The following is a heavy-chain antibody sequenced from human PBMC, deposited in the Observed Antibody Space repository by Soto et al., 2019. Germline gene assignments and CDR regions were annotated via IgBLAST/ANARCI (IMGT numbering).Heavy chain of an antibody. CDR3: ARPSSSWYRGYYYGMDV. CDR2: MNPNSGNT. V-gene: IGHV1-8*01. J-gene: IGHJ6*02. Sequence: QVQLVQSGAEVKKPGASVKVSCKASGYTFTSYDINWVRQATGQGLEWMGWMNPNSGNTGYAQKFQGRVTMTRNTSISTAYMELSSLRSEDTAVYSCARPSSSWYRGYYYGMDVWGQGTTVTVSS. D-gene: IGHD6-13*01. CDR1: GYTFTSYD.